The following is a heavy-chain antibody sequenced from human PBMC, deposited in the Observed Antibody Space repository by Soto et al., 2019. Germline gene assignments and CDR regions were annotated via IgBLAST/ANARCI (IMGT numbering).Heavy chain of an antibody. J-gene: IGHJ4*02. CDR1: GYTFTSYH. CDR2: ISAYNGNR. V-gene: IGHV1-18*01. Sequence: QVQLVQSGAEVKKPGASVKVSCKASGYTFTSYHISWVRQAPGQGLEWMGWISAYNGNRNYAQKSXGRVTMTTDTSASTAYMELRSLGSEDTAVYYCARDLPPVDYWGQGTLVTVSS. CDR3: ARDLPPVDY.